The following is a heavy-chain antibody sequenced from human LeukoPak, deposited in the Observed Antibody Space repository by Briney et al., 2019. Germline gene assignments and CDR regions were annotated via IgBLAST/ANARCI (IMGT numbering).Heavy chain of an antibody. J-gene: IGHJ4*02. CDR1: GGVFTTYA. CDR2: IIPFLGTT. CDR3: TIIPNVILFTHHFEY. V-gene: IGHV1-69*11. D-gene: IGHD2-21*01. Sequence: GASVKVSCKASGGVFTTYAVSWVRQAPGQGLEWMGSIIPFLGTTNYAQKFQGRVTITADEPTRTAYMELTYVRSDDTAVYYCTIIPNVILFTHHFEYWGQGTLVTVSS.